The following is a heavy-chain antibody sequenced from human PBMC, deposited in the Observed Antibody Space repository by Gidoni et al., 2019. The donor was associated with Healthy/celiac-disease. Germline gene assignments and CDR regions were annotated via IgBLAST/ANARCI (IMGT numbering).Heavy chain of an antibody. D-gene: IGHD3-16*01. CDR3: ARAPWGKDWFDP. Sequence: QVQLQESGPGLVKPSETLSLTCTVSGGSISSYYWSWIRQPPGKGLAWIGYIYYSGSTNYNPSLKSRVTISVDTSKNQFSLKLSSVTAADTAVYYCARAPWGKDWFDPWGQGTLVTVSS. J-gene: IGHJ5*02. CDR1: GGSISSYY. V-gene: IGHV4-59*01. CDR2: IYYSGST.